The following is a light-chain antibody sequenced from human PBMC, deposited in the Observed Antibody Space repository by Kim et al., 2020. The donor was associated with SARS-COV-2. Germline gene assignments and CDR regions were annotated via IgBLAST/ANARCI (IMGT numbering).Light chain of an antibody. Sequence: SPGERATLSCSASRSVSSSYLAWYQQKPGQAPRLLIYGASSRATGIPARFSGSGSGTDFTLTISRLELEDFAVYYCQQYGSSPRTFGQGTKVDIK. CDR3: QQYGSSPRT. J-gene: IGKJ1*01. V-gene: IGKV3-20*01. CDR2: GAS. CDR1: RSVSSSY.